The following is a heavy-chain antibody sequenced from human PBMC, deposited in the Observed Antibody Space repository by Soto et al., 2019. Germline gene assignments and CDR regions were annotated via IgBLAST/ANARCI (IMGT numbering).Heavy chain of an antibody. Sequence: SLRLSCAASGFTFSSYGMHWVRQAPGKGLEWVAVISYDGSNKYYADSVKGRFTISRDNSKNTLYLQMNSLRAEDTAVYYCAKDHGGTTFPFDYWGQGTLVTVSS. D-gene: IGHD1-1*01. CDR2: ISYDGSNK. CDR3: AKDHGGTTFPFDY. V-gene: IGHV3-30*18. CDR1: GFTFSSYG. J-gene: IGHJ4*02.